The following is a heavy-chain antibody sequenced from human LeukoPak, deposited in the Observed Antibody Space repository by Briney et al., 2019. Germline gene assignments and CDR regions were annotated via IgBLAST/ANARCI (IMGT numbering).Heavy chain of an antibody. J-gene: IGHJ3*02. V-gene: IGHV3-48*03. CDR2: ISSSGSTI. CDR3: ASLGVEIDI. CDR1: GFTFSSYE. D-gene: IGHD3-16*01. Sequence: GGSLRLSCAASGFTFSSYEMNWVRQALGKGLEWVSYISSSGSTIYYADSVKGRFTISRDNAKNSLYLQMNSLRAEDTAVYYCASLGVEIDIWGQGTMVTVSS.